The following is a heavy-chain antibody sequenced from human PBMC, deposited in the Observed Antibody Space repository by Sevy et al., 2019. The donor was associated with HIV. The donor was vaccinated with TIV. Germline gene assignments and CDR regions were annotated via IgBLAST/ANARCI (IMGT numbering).Heavy chain of an antibody. D-gene: IGHD6-13*01. V-gene: IGHV1-18*01. Sequence: ASVKVSCKASGYTFTSYGISWVRQAPGQGLEWMGWISAYNGNTNYAQKLQGRVTMTTDTSTRTAYMELRSLRSDDTAVYYCARISSSWYTGWFDPWGQGTLVTVSS. CDR1: GYTFTSYG. CDR2: ISAYNGNT. J-gene: IGHJ5*02. CDR3: ARISSSWYTGWFDP.